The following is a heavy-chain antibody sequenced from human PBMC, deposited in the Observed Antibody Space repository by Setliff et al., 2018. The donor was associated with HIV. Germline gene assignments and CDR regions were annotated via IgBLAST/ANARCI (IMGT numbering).Heavy chain of an antibody. CDR3: TRDFSRAVAVFEK. Sequence: PGGSLRLSWVASGFTFSTFAMHWVRQAPGKGLEWVSVISYDGSRISYADSVKGRFTISRDDSKNTLFLQLNTLRPEDTAVYYCTRDFSRAVAVFEKWGPGTQVTVSS. D-gene: IGHD6-19*01. V-gene: IGHV3-30*01. J-gene: IGHJ4*02. CDR1: GFTFSTFA. CDR2: ISYDGSRI.